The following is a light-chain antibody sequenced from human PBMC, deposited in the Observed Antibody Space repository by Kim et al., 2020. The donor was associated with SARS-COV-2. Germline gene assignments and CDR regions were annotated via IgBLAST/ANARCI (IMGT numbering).Light chain of an antibody. CDR1: QSISSW. V-gene: IGKV1-5*01. Sequence: ASVGDRVTITCRASQSISSWLAWYQQKPGKAPKLLIYDASSLESGVPSRFSGSGSGTEFTLTISSLQPDDFATYYCQQYNSYSGTFGQGTKV. J-gene: IGKJ1*01. CDR3: QQYNSYSGT. CDR2: DAS.